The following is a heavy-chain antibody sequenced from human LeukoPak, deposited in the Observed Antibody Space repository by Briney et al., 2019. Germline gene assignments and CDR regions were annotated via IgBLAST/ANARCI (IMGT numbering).Heavy chain of an antibody. CDR1: GFTFSSYS. D-gene: IGHD3-22*01. Sequence: GGSLRLSCAASGFTFSSYSMNWVRQAPGKGLEWVSSISSSSSYIYYADSVKGRFTISRDNAKNSLYLQMNSLRAEDTAVYYCAGHYDSSGYSCAPFDYWGQGTLVTVSS. J-gene: IGHJ4*02. V-gene: IGHV3-21*01. CDR3: AGHYDSSGYSCAPFDY. CDR2: ISSSSSYI.